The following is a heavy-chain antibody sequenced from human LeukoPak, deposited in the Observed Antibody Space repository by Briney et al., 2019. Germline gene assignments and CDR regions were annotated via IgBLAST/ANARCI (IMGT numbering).Heavy chain of an antibody. D-gene: IGHD1-26*01. CDR2: ISPNSGGT. CDR3: ARDDRGSSQIDY. J-gene: IGHJ4*02. Sequence: ASVKVSCKASGYTFIGYYMHWVRQAPGQGLEWMGWISPNSGGTNYAQKFQGRVTMTRDTSISTAYMELSRLRSDDTAVYYCARDDRGSSQIDYWGQGTLVTVSS. CDR1: GYTFIGYY. V-gene: IGHV1-2*02.